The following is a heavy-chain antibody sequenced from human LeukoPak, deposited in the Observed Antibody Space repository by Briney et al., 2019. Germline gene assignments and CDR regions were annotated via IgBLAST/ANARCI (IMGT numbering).Heavy chain of an antibody. J-gene: IGHJ6*02. CDR2: IYYSGST. D-gene: IGHD6-19*01. Sequence: PSETLSLTCTVSGSSISSYYWSWIRQPPGKGLEWIGYIYYSGSTNYNPSLKSRVTISVDTSRSQFSLKLSSVTAADTAVYYCARARIAVAGILYYYYGMDVWGQGTTVTVSS. V-gene: IGHV4-59*01. CDR1: GSSISSYY. CDR3: ARARIAVAGILYYYYGMDV.